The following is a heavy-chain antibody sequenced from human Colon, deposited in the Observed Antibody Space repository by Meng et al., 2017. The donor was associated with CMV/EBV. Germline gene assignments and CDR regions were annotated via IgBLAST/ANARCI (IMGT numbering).Heavy chain of an antibody. CDR2: IYPSGFP. D-gene: IGHD5-18*01. Sequence: QVQWQESGPGVVKPSETLSLSCTVSGGSISSYYWSWIRQPAGKGLEWIGRIYPSGFPKYKPSLESRVTMSADTSKNQISLKLTSVTAADTAVYYCARAQYTYGYWIFDYWGQGTLVTVSS. CDR1: GGSISSYY. V-gene: IGHV4-4*07. CDR3: ARAQYTYGYWIFDY. J-gene: IGHJ4*02.